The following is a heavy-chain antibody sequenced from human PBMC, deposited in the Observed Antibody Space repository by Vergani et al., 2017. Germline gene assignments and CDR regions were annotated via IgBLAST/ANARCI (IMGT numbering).Heavy chain of an antibody. D-gene: IGHD3-3*01. CDR1: GGSISSSSYY. J-gene: IGHJ4*02. CDR3: ARAPTYYDFWSGYYKRLYYFDY. Sequence: QLQLQESGPGLVKPSETLSLTCTVSGGSISSSSYYWGWIRQPPGKGLEWIGSIYYSGSTYYTPSLKSRVTISVDTSKNQFSLKLSSVTAADTAVYYCARAPTYYDFWSGYYKRLYYFDYWGQGTLVTVSS. CDR2: IYYSGST. V-gene: IGHV4-39*01.